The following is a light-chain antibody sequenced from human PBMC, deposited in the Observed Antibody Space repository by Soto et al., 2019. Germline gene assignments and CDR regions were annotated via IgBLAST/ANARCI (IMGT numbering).Light chain of an antibody. J-gene: IGKJ3*01. CDR1: QSVSSN. CDR2: GAS. Sequence: EIVMTQSPATLSVSPGERATLSCRASQSVSSNLAWYQQKPGQAPRLLIYGASTRATGIPARFSGSGSGTEITLTISSLQSEDCAVYYCQQYNNWPPVTCGPGTKVDIK. CDR3: QQYNNWPPVT. V-gene: IGKV3-15*01.